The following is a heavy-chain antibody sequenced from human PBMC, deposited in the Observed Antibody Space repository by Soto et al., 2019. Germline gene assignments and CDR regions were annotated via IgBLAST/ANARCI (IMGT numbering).Heavy chain of an antibody. V-gene: IGHV3-7*01. D-gene: IGHD3-10*01. CDR1: GFTFSSYW. Sequence: EVQLVESGGGLVQPGGSLSLSCAASGFTFSSYWMSWVRQAPGKGLEWVAHIKQDGSEKYYVDSVKGRFTISRDNAKNSLFRPMSSLRAEDTAVYYCATDRVSGGTEETWFDSWGQGTLVTVSS. CDR2: IKQDGSEK. J-gene: IGHJ5*01. CDR3: ATDRVSGGTEETWFDS.